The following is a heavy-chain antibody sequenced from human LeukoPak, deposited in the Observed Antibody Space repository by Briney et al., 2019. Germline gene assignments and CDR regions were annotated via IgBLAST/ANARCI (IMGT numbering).Heavy chain of an antibody. CDR3: ARGPDRGGFDY. CDR2: ISGSGGST. Sequence: GGSLRLSCAASGLTFSSYAMSWVRQAPGKGLEWVSAISGSGGSTYYADSVKGRFTISRDNSKNTLYLQVNSLRAEDTAVYYCARGPDRGGFDYWGQGTLVTVSS. V-gene: IGHV3-23*01. D-gene: IGHD1-14*01. CDR1: GLTFSSYA. J-gene: IGHJ4*02.